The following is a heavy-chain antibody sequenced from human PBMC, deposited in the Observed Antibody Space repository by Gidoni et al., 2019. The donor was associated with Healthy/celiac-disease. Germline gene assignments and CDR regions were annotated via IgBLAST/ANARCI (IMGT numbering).Heavy chain of an antibody. V-gene: IGHV2-26*01. D-gene: IGHD3-16*01. CDR3: ARMELPPTGEPYYMDV. CDR1: GFSLSNARMG. J-gene: IGHJ6*03. CDR2: IFSNDEK. Sequence: QVTLKESGPVLVKPTETLTLTCTVSGFSLSNARMGVSWIRQPPGKALEWLAHIFSNDEKSYSTSLKSRLTISKDTSKNQVVLTMTNMDPVDTATYYCARMELPPTGEPYYMDVWGKGTTVTVSS.